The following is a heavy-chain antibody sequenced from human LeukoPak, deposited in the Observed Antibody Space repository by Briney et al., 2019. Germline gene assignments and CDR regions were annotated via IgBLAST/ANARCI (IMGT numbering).Heavy chain of an antibody. Sequence: PGGSLRLSCAASGFSISSSAMNWVRQAPGKGLEWVSSINNVASHIYYADSVKGRFTISRDNAKNSLYLQMNSLRAEDTAVYYCASISSSNYWGQGTLVTVSS. CDR2: INNVASHI. CDR3: ASISSSNY. CDR1: GFSISSSA. J-gene: IGHJ4*02. V-gene: IGHV3-21*01. D-gene: IGHD6-13*01.